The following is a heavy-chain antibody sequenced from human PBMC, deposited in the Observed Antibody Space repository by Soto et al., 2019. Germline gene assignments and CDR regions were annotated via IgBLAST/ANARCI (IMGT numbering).Heavy chain of an antibody. CDR1: GGSISSGGYY. D-gene: IGHD3-16*02. CDR3: ARAPGFSARLYDYVWGSYRPLYYYGMDV. CDR2: IYYSGST. Sequence: TSETLSLTCTVSGGSISSGGYYWSWIRQHPGKGLEWIGYIYYSGSTYYNPSLKSRVTISVDTSKNQFSLKPSSVTAADTAVYYCARAPGFSARLYDYVWGSYRPLYYYGMDVWGQGTTVTVSS. V-gene: IGHV4-31*03. J-gene: IGHJ6*02.